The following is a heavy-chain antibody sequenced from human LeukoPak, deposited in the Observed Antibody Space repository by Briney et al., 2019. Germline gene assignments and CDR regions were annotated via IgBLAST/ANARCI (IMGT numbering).Heavy chain of an antibody. CDR3: ARGRAAAGANSRPFDP. J-gene: IGHJ5*02. Sequence: ASVKVSCRASGYTFTSYGISRVRQAPGQGLEWMGWISAYNGNTNYAQKLQGRVTMTTDTSTSTAYMELRSLRSDDTAVYYCARGRAAAGANSRPFDPWGQGTLVTVSS. V-gene: IGHV1-18*01. CDR2: ISAYNGNT. CDR1: GYTFTSYG. D-gene: IGHD6-13*01.